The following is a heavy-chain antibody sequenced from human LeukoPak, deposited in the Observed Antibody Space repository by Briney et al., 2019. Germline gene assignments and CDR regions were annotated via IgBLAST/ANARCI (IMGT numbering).Heavy chain of an antibody. CDR3: ARGGSYGDLYRFDY. J-gene: IGHJ4*02. V-gene: IGHV1-69*01. Sequence: ASVKVSCKASGGTFSSYAISWVRQAPGQGLEWMGGIIPIFGTANYAQKFQGRVTITADESTSTAYMELSSLRSEDTAVYYCARGGSYGDLYRFDYWGQGTLVTVSS. CDR1: GGTFSSYA. D-gene: IGHD4-17*01. CDR2: IIPIFGTA.